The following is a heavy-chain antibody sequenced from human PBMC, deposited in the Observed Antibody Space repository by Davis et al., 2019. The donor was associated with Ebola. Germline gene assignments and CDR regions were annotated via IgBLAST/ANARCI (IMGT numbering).Heavy chain of an antibody. V-gene: IGHV3-30*18. CDR1: GFTFSSYG. Sequence: GGSLRLSCAASGFTFSSYGMHWVRQAPGKGLEWVAVISYDGSNKYYADSVKGRFTISRDNSKNTLYLQMNSLSAEDTAVYYCAKSVQRPMVVVVPAATFDYWGQGTLVTVSS. CDR2: ISYDGSNK. CDR3: AKSVQRPMVVVVPAATFDY. J-gene: IGHJ4*02. D-gene: IGHD2-2*01.